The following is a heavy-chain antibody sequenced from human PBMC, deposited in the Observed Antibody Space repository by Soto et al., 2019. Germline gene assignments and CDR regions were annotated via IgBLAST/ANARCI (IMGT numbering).Heavy chain of an antibody. CDR2: INPSGGGT. Sequence: QVQLVQSGTEVKKPGASVKVSCKASGYTFLDFYIHWVRQAPGQGLEWMGFINPSGGGTTYAQQSQGRLTMTRATSTSTVYLELISLRSEDTAIYYCARDRPFSAGYWSQGTLVT. J-gene: IGHJ4*02. CDR1: GYTFLDFY. D-gene: IGHD3-3*02. CDR3: ARDRPFSAGY. V-gene: IGHV1-46*01.